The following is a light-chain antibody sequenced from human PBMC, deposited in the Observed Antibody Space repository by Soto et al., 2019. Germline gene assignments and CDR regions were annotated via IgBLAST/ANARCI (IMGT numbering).Light chain of an antibody. CDR3: QQSHSAPFT. Sequence: DIQMTQSPFSLSASLGDRVNITCRASQSINDYLNWYQQKPGKGPKLLIFAASSLQVGVPSRFSGSGSGTDFTLTISSLQPEDFATYFCQQSHSAPFTFGPGTTVDIK. CDR2: AAS. J-gene: IGKJ3*01. CDR1: QSINDY. V-gene: IGKV1-39*01.